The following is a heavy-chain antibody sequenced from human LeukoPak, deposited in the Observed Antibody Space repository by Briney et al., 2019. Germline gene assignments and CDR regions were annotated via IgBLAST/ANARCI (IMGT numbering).Heavy chain of an antibody. D-gene: IGHD4-17*01. V-gene: IGHV4-39*01. CDR3: ARQDMTTVTTLDY. J-gene: IGHJ4*02. Sequence: PLETLSLTCTVSGGSISSSSYYWGWIRQPPGKGLEWIGSIYYSGSTYYNPSLKSRVTISVDTSKNQFSLKLSSVTAADTAVYYCARQDMTTVTTLDYWGQGTLVTVSS. CDR2: IYYSGST. CDR1: GGSISSSSYY.